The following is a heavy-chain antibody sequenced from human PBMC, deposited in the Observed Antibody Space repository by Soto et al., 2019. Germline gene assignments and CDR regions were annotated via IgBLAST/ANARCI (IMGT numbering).Heavy chain of an antibody. V-gene: IGHV1-8*01. J-gene: IGHJ3*02. D-gene: IGHD3-10*01. CDR2: MNPNSGNT. Sequence: QVQLVQSGAEVKKPGASVKVSCKASGYTFTSYDINWVRQATGQGLEWMGWMNPNSGNTGYAQKFQGRVTMTRNTSTNTAYMELSSLRSEDTAVYYCAIQMQGFGELESAFDIWGQGTMVTVSS. CDR3: AIQMQGFGELESAFDI. CDR1: GYTFTSYD.